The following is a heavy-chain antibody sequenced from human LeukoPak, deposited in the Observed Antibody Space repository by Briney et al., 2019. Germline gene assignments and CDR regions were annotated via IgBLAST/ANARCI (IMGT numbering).Heavy chain of an antibody. CDR3: AGHGREDILVVPAAPPPD. CDR2: VYYTGST. J-gene: IGHJ4*01. CDR1: GDSISSSRYY. Sequence: SETLSLTCTVSGDSISSSRYYWGWIRQPPGKGLEWIGSVYYTGSTYYNPSLKSRVTISVDTSKNQFSLKLSSVTAADTAVYYCAGHGREDILVVPAAPPPDRGQGTLVTVSS. V-gene: IGHV4-39*01. D-gene: IGHD2-2*01.